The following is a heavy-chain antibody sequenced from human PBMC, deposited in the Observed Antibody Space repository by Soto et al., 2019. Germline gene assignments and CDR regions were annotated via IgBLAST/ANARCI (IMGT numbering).Heavy chain of an antibody. D-gene: IGHD6-13*01. CDR3: ARDRGIAAADIWFDP. CDR1: GFTFSSYA. V-gene: IGHV3-30-3*01. CDR2: ISYDGSNK. J-gene: IGHJ5*02. Sequence: PGGSLRLSCAASGFTFSSYAMHWVRQAPGKGLEWVAVISYDGSNKYYADSVKGRFTISRDNSKNTLYLQMNSLRAEDTAVYYCARDRGIAAADIWFDPWGQGTLVTVSS.